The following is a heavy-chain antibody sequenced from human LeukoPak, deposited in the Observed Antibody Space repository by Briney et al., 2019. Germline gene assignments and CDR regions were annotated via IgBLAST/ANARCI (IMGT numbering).Heavy chain of an antibody. CDR3: ARRGVSWLRLTGRLLFDY. V-gene: IGHV4-34*01. D-gene: IGHD5-12*01. CDR2: INHSGST. Sequence: SETLSLTCAVYGGSFSGYYWSWIRQPPEKGLEWIGEINHSGSTNYNPSLKSRVTISVDTSKNQFSLKLSSVTAADTAVYYCARRGVSWLRLTGRLLFDYWGQGTLVTVSS. J-gene: IGHJ4*02. CDR1: GGSFSGYY.